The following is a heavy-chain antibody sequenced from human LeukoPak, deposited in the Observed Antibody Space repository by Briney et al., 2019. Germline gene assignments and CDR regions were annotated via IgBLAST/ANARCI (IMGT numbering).Heavy chain of an antibody. Sequence: PSETLSLTCTVSGGSISSGDYYWSWFRQPPGKVLEWIGYIYYSGSTYYNPSLKSRVTISVDTSKNQFSLKLSSVTAADTAVYYCARGITIFGVVIGSNWFDPWGQGTLVTVSS. V-gene: IGHV4-30-4*01. CDR2: IYYSGST. J-gene: IGHJ5*02. CDR3: ARGITIFGVVIGSNWFDP. D-gene: IGHD3-3*01. CDR1: GGSISSGDYY.